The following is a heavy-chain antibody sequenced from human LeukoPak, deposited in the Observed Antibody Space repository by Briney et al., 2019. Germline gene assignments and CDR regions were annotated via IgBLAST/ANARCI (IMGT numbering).Heavy chain of an antibody. CDR1: GGSISSYY. CDR3: ARVLAYCGGDCYWHAFDI. D-gene: IGHD2-21*01. Sequence: SETLSLTCTVSGGSISSYYWSWIRQPAGKGLEWIGRIYISGSTNYNPSLKSRVTMSVDTSKNQFSLKLSSVTAADTAVYYCARVLAYCGGDCYWHAFDIWGQGTMVTVSS. CDR2: IYISGST. V-gene: IGHV4-4*07. J-gene: IGHJ3*02.